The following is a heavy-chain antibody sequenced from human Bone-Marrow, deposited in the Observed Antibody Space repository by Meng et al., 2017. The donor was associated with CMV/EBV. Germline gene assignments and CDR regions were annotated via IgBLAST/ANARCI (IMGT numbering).Heavy chain of an antibody. CDR3: ARGVGDYDFWSGYRNWFDP. J-gene: IGHJ5*02. Sequence: GSLRLSCAVYGGSFSGYYWSWIRQPPGKGLEWIGEINHSGSTNYNPSLKSRVTISVDTSKNQFSLKLSSVTAADTAVYYCARGVGDYDFWSGYRNWFDPWGQGTLVTVSS. CDR2: INHSGST. D-gene: IGHD3-3*01. CDR1: GGSFSGYY. V-gene: IGHV4-34*01.